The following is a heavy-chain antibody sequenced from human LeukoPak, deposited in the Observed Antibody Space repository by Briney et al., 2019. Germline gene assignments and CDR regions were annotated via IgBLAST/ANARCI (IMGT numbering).Heavy chain of an antibody. CDR3: ARILGSYFDY. V-gene: IGHV4-59*01. CDR2: IYFSGST. CDR1: GGSISSYY. J-gene: IGHJ4*02. Sequence: SETLSLTCTVSGGSISSYYWSWIRQPPGEGLEWIGYIYFSGSTHYNPSLKSRVTMSVDTSKNQFSLELSSVTAADTAVYYCARILGSYFDYWGQGTLVTVSS. D-gene: IGHD3-10*01.